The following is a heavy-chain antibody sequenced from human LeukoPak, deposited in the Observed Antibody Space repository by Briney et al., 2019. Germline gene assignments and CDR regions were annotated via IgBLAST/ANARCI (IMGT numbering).Heavy chain of an antibody. D-gene: IGHD3-10*01. CDR2: IYHSGST. V-gene: IGHV4-4*02. CDR1: GGSISSSNW. J-gene: IGHJ4*02. Sequence: SGTLSLTCAVPGGSISSSNWWSWVRQPPGKGLEWIGEIYHSGSTNYNPSLKSRVTISVDKSKNQFSLKLSSVTAADTAVYYCATLWFGELYFDYWGQGTLVTVSS. CDR3: ATLWFGELYFDY.